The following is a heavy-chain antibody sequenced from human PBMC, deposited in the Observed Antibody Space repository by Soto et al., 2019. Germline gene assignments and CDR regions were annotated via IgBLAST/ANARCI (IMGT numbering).Heavy chain of an antibody. CDR2: ISGSGGST. D-gene: IGHD1-1*01. CDR3: ALLERRNLSFDY. V-gene: IGHV3-23*01. Sequence: TGGSLRLSCAASGFTFSSYAMSWVRQAPGKGLEWVSAISGSGGSTYYADSVKGRFTISRDNSKNTLYLQMNSLRAEDTAVYYCALLERRNLSFDYWGQGTLVTVSS. J-gene: IGHJ4*02. CDR1: GFTFSSYA.